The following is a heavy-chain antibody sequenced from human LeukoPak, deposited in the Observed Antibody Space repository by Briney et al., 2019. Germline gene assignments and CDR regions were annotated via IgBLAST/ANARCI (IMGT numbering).Heavy chain of an antibody. CDR3: ARVTARLRENNGMDV. V-gene: IGHV4-59*01. D-gene: IGHD1-1*01. J-gene: IGHJ6*02. Sequence: PSETLSLTCTVSGGSISSYYWSWIRQPPGKGLEWIGYIYYSGSTNYNPSLKSRVTMSVDTSKNQFSLKLSSVTAADTAVYYCARVTARLRENNGMDVWGQGTTVTVSS. CDR2: IYYSGST. CDR1: GGSISSYY.